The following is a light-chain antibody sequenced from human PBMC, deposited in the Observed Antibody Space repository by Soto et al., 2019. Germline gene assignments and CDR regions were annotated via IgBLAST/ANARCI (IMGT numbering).Light chain of an antibody. J-gene: IGKJ2*01. V-gene: IGKV1-39*01. CDR1: QSVRSS. CDR2: AAS. CDR3: QQSYSTAHT. Sequence: DIQMTQSPSSLSASVGDRVTITCRASQSVRSSLNWYQQKPGKAPQLLIYAASSLQNGVPSTFSGGGSGTYFTLTISSLQPKDFATYYCQQSYSTAHTVGQGTKLEIK.